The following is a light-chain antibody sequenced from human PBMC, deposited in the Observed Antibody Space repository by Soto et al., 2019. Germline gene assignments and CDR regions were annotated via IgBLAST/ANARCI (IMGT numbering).Light chain of an antibody. V-gene: IGKV1-39*01. J-gene: IGKJ4*01. CDR1: QSISSY. Sequence: DFQMTQSPSSLSASVGDRVTITCRASQSISSYLNWYQHKPGKAPKLLIYAASSLQSGVPSRFSGSGSGTDFTLTISSLQPEDFATYDCQQSYSIGYTFGGGTKVEMK. CDR2: AAS. CDR3: QQSYSIGYT.